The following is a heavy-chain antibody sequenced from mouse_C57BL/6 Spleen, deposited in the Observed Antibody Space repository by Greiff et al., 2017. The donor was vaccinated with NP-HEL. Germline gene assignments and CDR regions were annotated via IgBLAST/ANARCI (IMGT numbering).Heavy chain of an antibody. CDR3: ARSDSNSFDY. J-gene: IGHJ2*01. D-gene: IGHD3-3*01. Sequence: QVQLQQPGAELVKPGASVKLSCKASGYTFTSYWMQWVKQRPGQGLEWIGEIDPSDSYTNYNQKFKGKATLTVDTSSSTAYMQLSSLTSEDSAVYYCARSDSNSFDYWGQGTTLTVSS. V-gene: IGHV1-50*01. CDR2: IDPSDSYT. CDR1: GYTFTSYW.